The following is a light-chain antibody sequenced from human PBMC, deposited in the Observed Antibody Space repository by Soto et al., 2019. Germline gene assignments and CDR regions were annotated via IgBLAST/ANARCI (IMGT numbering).Light chain of an antibody. V-gene: IGLV3-21*02. CDR1: KIGTKS. Sequence: SYELTQPPSVSVAPGQTARFTCGGDKIGTKSVHWHQQKPGQAPVLVVYDDNDRPSGIPERFSGSKSGNTVTLTISRVEAGDEADYYCQVWDRTTDFVVFGVGTKLTVL. J-gene: IGLJ2*01. CDR2: DDN. CDR3: QVWDRTTDFVV.